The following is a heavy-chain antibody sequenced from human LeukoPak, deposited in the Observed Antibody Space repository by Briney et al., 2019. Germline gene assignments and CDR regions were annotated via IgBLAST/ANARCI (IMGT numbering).Heavy chain of an antibody. Sequence: GGSLRLSCLVSGFTVSSHYMTWVRQAPGKGLDWVSLIYSSGSAYYADSVKDRFTISRDSSKNTLYLQMNSLRVEDTAVYYCASRFYDVLTGYPFWGQGTLVTVSS. CDR1: GFTVSSHY. J-gene: IGHJ4*02. D-gene: IGHD3-9*01. CDR3: ASRFYDVLTGYPF. CDR2: IYSSGSA. V-gene: IGHV3-66*01.